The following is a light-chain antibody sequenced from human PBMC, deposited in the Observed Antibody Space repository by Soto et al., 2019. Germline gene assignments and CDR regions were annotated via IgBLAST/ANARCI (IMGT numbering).Light chain of an antibody. CDR3: QQYYIVPYS. CDR2: WAS. CDR1: QSVFYSFDNKDN. J-gene: IGKJ2*01. V-gene: IGKV4-1*01. Sequence: DIVMTQSPTSLAVSLGERATINCTASQSVFYSFDNKDNLAWYQQKPGQPPKILIYWASTRESGFPDRFSGSGSGTDFTLTISSLHPEDVAVYFCQQYYIVPYSFGQGTKLE.